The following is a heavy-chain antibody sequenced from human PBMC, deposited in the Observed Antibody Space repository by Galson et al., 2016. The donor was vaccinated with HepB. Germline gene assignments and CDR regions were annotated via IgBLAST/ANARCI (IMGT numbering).Heavy chain of an antibody. Sequence: SLRLSCAAPGFTFHTYAMSWVRQAPGKGLEWVSLISGSGGSTYYADSVKGRFTISRDNSKSTLYLQMNSLRADDTAVYYCAKDREPVRYLGMDVWGQGTTVTVS. CDR2: ISGSGGST. D-gene: IGHD1-26*01. CDR3: AKDREPVRYLGMDV. J-gene: IGHJ6*02. CDR1: GFTFHTYA. V-gene: IGHV3-23*01.